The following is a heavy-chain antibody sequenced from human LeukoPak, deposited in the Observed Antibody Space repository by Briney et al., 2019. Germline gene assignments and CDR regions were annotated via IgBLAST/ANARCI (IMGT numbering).Heavy chain of an antibody. CDR2: ITTGRGET. Sequence: ASVKVSCKASGYTFTDYALHWVRQAPGQSLEWMGWITTGRGETRYSQEFQRLITFTRDTSASTVYMDLSDLRSEDTAVYYCARGGKQWRGGNYFDSWGQGTLVAVSS. V-gene: IGHV1-3*03. CDR3: ARGGKQWRGGNYFDS. D-gene: IGHD6-19*01. CDR1: GYTFTDYA. J-gene: IGHJ4*02.